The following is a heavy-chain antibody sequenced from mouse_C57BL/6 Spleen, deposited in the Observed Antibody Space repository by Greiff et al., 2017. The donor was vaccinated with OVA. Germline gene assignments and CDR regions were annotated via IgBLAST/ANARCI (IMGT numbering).Heavy chain of an antibody. D-gene: IGHD1-1*01. CDR2: INPSTGGT. V-gene: IGHV1-42*01. CDR1: GYSFTGYY. CDR3: APTVVDYFDY. J-gene: IGHJ2*01. Sequence: VQLQQSGPELVKPGASVKISCKASGYSFTGYYMNWVKQSPEKSLEWIGEINPSTGGTTYNQKFKAKATLTVDKSSSTAYMQLQSLTSEDSAVYYCAPTVVDYFDYWGQGTTLTVSS.